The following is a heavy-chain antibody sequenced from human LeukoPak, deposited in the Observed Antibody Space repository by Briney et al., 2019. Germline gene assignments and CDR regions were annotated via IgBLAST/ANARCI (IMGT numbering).Heavy chain of an antibody. CDR2: IYYSGST. V-gene: IGHV4-39*07. Sequence: SETLSLTCTVSGGSISSSSYYWGWIRQPPGKGLEWIGSIYYSGSTYYNPSLKSRVTISVDTSKNQFSLKLSSVTAADTAVYYCARYGGYGTFDYWGQGTLVTVSS. CDR3: ARYGGYGTFDY. J-gene: IGHJ4*02. D-gene: IGHD5-12*01. CDR1: GGSISSSSYY.